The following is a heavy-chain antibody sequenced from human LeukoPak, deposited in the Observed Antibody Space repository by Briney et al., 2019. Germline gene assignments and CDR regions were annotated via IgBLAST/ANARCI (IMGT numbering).Heavy chain of an antibody. CDR2: INHSGST. D-gene: IGHD6-13*01. V-gene: IGHV4-34*01. CDR1: GGSFSGYY. CDR3: ARGHGGIAAQGNEGSWFDP. Sequence: SETLSLACAVYGGSFSGYYWSWIRQPPGKGLEWIGEINHSGSTNYNPSLKSRVTISVDTSKNQFSLKLSSVTAADTAVYYCARGHGGIAAQGNEGSWFDPRGQGTLVTVSS. J-gene: IGHJ5*02.